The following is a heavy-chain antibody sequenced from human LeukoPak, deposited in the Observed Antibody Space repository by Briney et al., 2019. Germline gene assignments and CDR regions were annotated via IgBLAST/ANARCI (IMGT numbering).Heavy chain of an antibody. CDR3: AREGLDSSGYLSRYFDY. CDR2: IYYSGST. D-gene: IGHD3-22*01. V-gene: IGHV4-59*01. J-gene: IGHJ4*02. CDR1: GGSISSYY. Sequence: KSSETLSLTCTVSGGSISSYYWSWIRQPPGKGLEWIGYIYYSGSTNYNPSLKSRVTISVDTSKNQFSLKLSSVTAADTAVYYCAREGLDSSGYLSRYFDYWGQGTLVTVSS.